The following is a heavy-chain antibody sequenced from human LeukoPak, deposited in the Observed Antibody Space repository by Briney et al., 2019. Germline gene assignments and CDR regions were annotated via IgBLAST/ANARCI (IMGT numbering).Heavy chain of an antibody. J-gene: IGHJ4*02. CDR1: GFTFSNYG. CDR3: VKDKLNYASGKFDY. V-gene: IGHV3-23*01. Sequence: GGSLRLSCAASGFTFSNYGMTWVRQAPGKGLEWVSGISGSDDNTYYADSVKGRFTISRDNSKKTLYLHMNNLRAEDTAVYYCVKDKLNYASGKFDYWGQGTLVTVSS. D-gene: IGHD3-10*01. CDR2: ISGSDDNT.